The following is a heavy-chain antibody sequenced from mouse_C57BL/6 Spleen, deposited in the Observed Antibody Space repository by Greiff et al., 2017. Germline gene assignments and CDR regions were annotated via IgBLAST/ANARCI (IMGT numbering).Heavy chain of an antibody. CDR1: GYTFTSYT. J-gene: IGHJ4*01. CDR3: ARSFITTVVREFFYAMDY. V-gene: IGHV1-4*01. D-gene: IGHD1-1*01. CDR2: INPSSGYT. Sequence: VKLQESGAELARPGASVKMSCKASGYTFTSYTMHWVKQRPGQGLEWIGYINPSSGYTKYNQKFKDKATLTADKSSSTAYMQLSSLTSEDSAVYYCARSFITTVVREFFYAMDYWGQGTSVTVSS.